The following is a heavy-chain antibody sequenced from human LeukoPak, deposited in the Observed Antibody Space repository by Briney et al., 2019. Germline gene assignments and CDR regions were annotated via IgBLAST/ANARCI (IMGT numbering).Heavy chain of an antibody. CDR3: AKDYGSGSYYSYYYYYYGMDV. CDR2: ISWNSGSI. D-gene: IGHD3-10*01. J-gene: IGHJ6*02. Sequence: QPGGSLRLSCAASGFTFDDYAMHWVRQAPGKGLEWVSGISWNSGSIGYADSVKGRFTISRDNAKNSLYLQMNSLRAEDTALYYCAKDYGSGSYYSYYYYYYGMDVWGQGTTVTVSS. CDR1: GFTFDDYA. V-gene: IGHV3-9*01.